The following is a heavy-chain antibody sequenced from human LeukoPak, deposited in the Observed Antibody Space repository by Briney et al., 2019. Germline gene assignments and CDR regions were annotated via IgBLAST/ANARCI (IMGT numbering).Heavy chain of an antibody. CDR3: ARMTAEIGYCSSTSCSHFDY. V-gene: IGHV1-18*01. J-gene: IGHJ4*02. CDR1: GYTFSSYG. D-gene: IGHD2-2*01. CDR2: ISAYNGNT. Sequence: AASVKVSCKTSGYTFSSYGISWVRQAPGQGLEWMAWISAYNGNTNYVQKFQGRVSMTTDTPRSTAYMELRSLRSDDTAVYFCARMTAEIGYCSSTSCSHFDYWGQGTLVTVSS.